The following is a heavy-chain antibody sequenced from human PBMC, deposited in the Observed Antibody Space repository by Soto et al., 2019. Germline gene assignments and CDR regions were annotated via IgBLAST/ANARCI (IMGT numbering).Heavy chain of an antibody. CDR3: ARGAYTYGRPFDY. CDR1: GGSFSGYY. D-gene: IGHD5-18*01. Sequence: PSETLSLTCAVYGGSFSGYYWSWIRQPPGKGLEWIGEINHSGSTNYNPSLKSRVTINPDTSKNQFSLQLNSVTPEDTAAYYCARGAYTYGRPFDYWGQGTLVTVSS. V-gene: IGHV4-34*01. CDR2: INHSGST. J-gene: IGHJ4*02.